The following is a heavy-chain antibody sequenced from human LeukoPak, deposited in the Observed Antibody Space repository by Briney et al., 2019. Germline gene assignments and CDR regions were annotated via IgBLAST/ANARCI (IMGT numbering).Heavy chain of an antibody. J-gene: IGHJ4*02. Sequence: ASVKVSCKASGYTFTSYGISWVRQAPGQGLEWMGWISTYNGNTKYAQKLQGRVTMTTDTSTTTAYMELRSLTSDDTAVYYCARDPTTQTFDYWGQGTLVTVSS. CDR3: ARDPTTQTFDY. D-gene: IGHD4-11*01. V-gene: IGHV1-18*01. CDR2: ISTYNGNT. CDR1: GYTFTSYG.